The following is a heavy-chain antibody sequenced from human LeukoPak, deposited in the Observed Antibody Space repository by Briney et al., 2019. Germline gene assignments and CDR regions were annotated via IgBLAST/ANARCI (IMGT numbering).Heavy chain of an antibody. Sequence: GGSLGLSCAASGFTFSSYGMHWVRQAPGKGLEWVAFIRYDGSNKYYADSVKGRFTISRDNSKNTLYLQMNSLRAEDTAVYYCAKDTYYYGSGSFPDYWGQGTLVTVSS. CDR2: IRYDGSNK. V-gene: IGHV3-30*02. J-gene: IGHJ4*02. CDR3: AKDTYYYGSGSFPDY. D-gene: IGHD3-10*01. CDR1: GFTFSSYG.